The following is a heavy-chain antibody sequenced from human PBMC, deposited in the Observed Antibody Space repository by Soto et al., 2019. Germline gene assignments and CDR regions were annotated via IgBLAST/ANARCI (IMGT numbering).Heavy chain of an antibody. V-gene: IGHV1-3*01. J-gene: IGHJ6*03. CDR1: GYTFTSYA. Sequence: ASVKVSCKASGYTFTSYAMHWVRQAPGQRLEWMGWINAGNGNTKYSQKFQGRVTITRDTSASTAYMELSSLRSEGTAVYYCARGACLLYSSSWYYSSMDVWGKGTTVTVSS. D-gene: IGHD6-13*01. CDR3: ARGACLLYSSSWYYSSMDV. CDR2: INAGNGNT.